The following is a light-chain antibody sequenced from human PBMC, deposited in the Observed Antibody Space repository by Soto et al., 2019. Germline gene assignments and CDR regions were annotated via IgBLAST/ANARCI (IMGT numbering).Light chain of an antibody. V-gene: IGKV1-17*01. CDR3: LQHNTYPWT. Sequence: DIQITHSPSTLSASVGDRVTITCRASQGISSYLAWYQQKPGKAPKRLIYAASSLDSEVPLRFSGSGSGTEFALTISSLQPEDFATYYCLQHNTYPWTFGQGTKVDI. J-gene: IGKJ1*01. CDR2: AAS. CDR1: QGISSY.